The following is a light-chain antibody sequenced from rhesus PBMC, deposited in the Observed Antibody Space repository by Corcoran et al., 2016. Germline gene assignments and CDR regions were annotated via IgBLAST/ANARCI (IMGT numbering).Light chain of an antibody. Sequence: DIQMTQSPSSLSASVGDRVTITCRASENVNNYLNWYQQKQGKAPKLLTYKASTLQSGVPSRFSGSGSGTDYTFTISSPQPEDVATYYCQHGYGTPYSFGQGTKVEIK. V-gene: IGKV1-74*01. J-gene: IGKJ2*01. CDR3: QHGYGTPYS. CDR2: KAS. CDR1: ENVNNY.